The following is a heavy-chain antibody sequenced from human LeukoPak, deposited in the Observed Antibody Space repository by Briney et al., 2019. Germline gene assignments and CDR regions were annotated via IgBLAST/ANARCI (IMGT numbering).Heavy chain of an antibody. CDR1: GGSISSSSYY. J-gene: IGHJ4*02. CDR3: ARQRIQLWLRGGHYFDY. V-gene: IGHV4-39*01. CDR2: IYYSGST. D-gene: IGHD5-18*01. Sequence: SETLSLTCTVSGGSISSSSYYWGWIRQPPGTGLEWIGSIYYSGSTYYNPSLKSRVTIYVDTPKNQFSLKLSSVTAADTAVYYCARQRIQLWLRGGHYFDYWGQGTLVTVSS.